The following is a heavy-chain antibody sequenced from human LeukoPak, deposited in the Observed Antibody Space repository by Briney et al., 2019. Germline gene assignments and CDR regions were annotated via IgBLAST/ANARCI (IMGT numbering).Heavy chain of an antibody. J-gene: IGHJ5*02. CDR3: ARGHIAVAGTDWFDP. Sequence: SETLSLTCTVSGYSISSGYYWGWIRQPPGKGLEWIGYIYYSGSTNYNPSLKSRVTISVDTSKNQFSLKLSSVTAADTAVYYCARGHIAVAGTDWFDPWGQGTLVTVSS. V-gene: IGHV4-38-2*02. CDR2: IYYSGST. CDR1: GYSISSGYY. D-gene: IGHD6-19*01.